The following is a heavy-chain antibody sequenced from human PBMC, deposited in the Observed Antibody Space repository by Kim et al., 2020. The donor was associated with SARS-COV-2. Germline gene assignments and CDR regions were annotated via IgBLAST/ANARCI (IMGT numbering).Heavy chain of an antibody. D-gene: IGHD1-20*01. CDR1: GFTFSSYT. J-gene: IGHJ5*02. Sequence: GGSLRLSCAASGFTFSSYTMHWVRQAPGKGLEWVSSITSSSACRSYADAVKVQVTISRDNAKNSLYLQINILRDKDTAVYYFARAGVGNNWSPGNWFDPWGQGTLVTVSS. CDR3: ARAGVGNNWSPGNWFDP. V-gene: IGHV3-21*01. CDR2: ITSSSACR.